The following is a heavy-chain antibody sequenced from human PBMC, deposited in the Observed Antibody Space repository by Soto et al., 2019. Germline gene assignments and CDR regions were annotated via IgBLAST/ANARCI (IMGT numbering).Heavy chain of an antibody. CDR2: IIPIFGTA. D-gene: IGHD5-12*01. V-gene: IGHV1-69*01. Sequence: QVQLVQSGAEVKKPGSSVKVSCKASGGTFSSYAISWVRQAPGQGLEWMGGIIPIFGTANYAQKFQGRVRIAGDESTSTADRELSSRGAEDTAGYYWGREGRDGYTGGGGLDYWGQGTLVTVSS. J-gene: IGHJ4*02. CDR3: GREGRDGYTGGGGLDY. CDR1: GGTFSSYA.